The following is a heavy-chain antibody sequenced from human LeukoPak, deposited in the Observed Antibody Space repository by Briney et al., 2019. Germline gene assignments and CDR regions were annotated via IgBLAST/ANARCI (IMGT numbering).Heavy chain of an antibody. J-gene: IGHJ4*02. V-gene: IGHV3-23*01. CDR3: AKERYGGKSGLIDY. CDR2: ISGSGGST. Sequence: GGSLRLSCAASGFTFSNYAMSWVRQAPGKGLEWVSAISGSGGSTYYADSVKGRFTISRDNSKNTLYLQMNSLRAEDTAVYYCAKERYGGKSGLIDYWGQGTLVTVSS. D-gene: IGHD4-23*01. CDR1: GFTFSNYA.